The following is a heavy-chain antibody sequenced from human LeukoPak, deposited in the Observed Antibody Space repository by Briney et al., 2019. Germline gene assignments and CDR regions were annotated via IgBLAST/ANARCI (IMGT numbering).Heavy chain of an antibody. Sequence: GRSLRLSCAASGFTFDDYAMHWVRQAPGKGLEWVSGISWNSGSIGYADSVKGRFTISRDNAKNSLYLQMNSLRAEDTALYYCAKDMGRYYDSSGYYALDYRGQGTLVTVSS. D-gene: IGHD3-22*01. CDR1: GFTFDDYA. CDR2: ISWNSGSI. V-gene: IGHV3-9*01. J-gene: IGHJ4*02. CDR3: AKDMGRYYDSSGYYALDY.